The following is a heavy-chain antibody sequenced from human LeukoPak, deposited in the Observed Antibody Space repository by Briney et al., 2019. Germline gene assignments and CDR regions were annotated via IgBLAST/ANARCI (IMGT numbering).Heavy chain of an antibody. CDR1: GASFSSTTYY. CDR2: IYSGGST. Sequence: PSETLSLTCNVSGASFSSTTYYWAWIRQPPGKGLEWIGSIYSGGSTFYNPSLMGRVTISVDTSKNQFSLKLSSVTAADTAVYYCARVDSGDYSKHFDYWGQGTLVTVSS. D-gene: IGHD4-17*01. CDR3: ARVDSGDYSKHFDY. V-gene: IGHV4-39*07. J-gene: IGHJ4*02.